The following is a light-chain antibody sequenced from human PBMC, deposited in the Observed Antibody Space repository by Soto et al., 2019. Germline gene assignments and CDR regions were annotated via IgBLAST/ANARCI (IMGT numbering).Light chain of an antibody. J-gene: IGLJ2*01. Sequence: QSVLTQPASVSGSPGQSITISCTGTSSDVGSYNLVSWYQQHPGKAPKLMIYEVSQRPSGVSNRFSGSKSGNTASLTISGLQAEDEADYYCCSYAGSSTFGVVFGGGTKLTVL. CDR3: CSYAGSSTFGVV. CDR2: EVS. CDR1: SSDVGSYNL. V-gene: IGLV2-23*02.